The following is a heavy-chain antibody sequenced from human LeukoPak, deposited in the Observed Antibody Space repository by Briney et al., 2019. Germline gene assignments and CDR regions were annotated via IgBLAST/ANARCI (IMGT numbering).Heavy chain of an antibody. J-gene: IGHJ4*02. CDR3: AKDRGRWELRG. V-gene: IGHV3-53*01. CDR1: EFTVSSNF. Sequence: GGSLRLSCAASEFTVSSNFISWIRQAPGKGLEWVSVIYSGGNTFYADSVKGRFTISRDNSKNTLYLQMNSLRAEDTAVYYCAKDRGRWELRGWGQGTLVTVSS. D-gene: IGHD1-26*01. CDR2: IYSGGNT.